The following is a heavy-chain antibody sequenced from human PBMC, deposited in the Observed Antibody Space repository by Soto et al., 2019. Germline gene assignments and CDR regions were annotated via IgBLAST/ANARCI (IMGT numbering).Heavy chain of an antibody. V-gene: IGHV3-30*18. J-gene: IGHJ6*02. D-gene: IGHD3-3*01. CDR1: GFTFSSYG. CDR2: ISYDGSNK. Sequence: PGGSLRLSCAASGFTFSSYGMAWVRKAPGKGLEWVAVISYDGSNKYYADSVKGRFTISRDNSKNTLYLQMNSLRAEDTAVYYCAKTGLYDFWSGYLQYGMDVWGQGTTVTVSS. CDR3: AKTGLYDFWSGYLQYGMDV.